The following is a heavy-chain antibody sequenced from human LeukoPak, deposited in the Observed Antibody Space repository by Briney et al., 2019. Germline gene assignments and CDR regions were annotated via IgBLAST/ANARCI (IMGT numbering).Heavy chain of an antibody. V-gene: IGHV1-69*13. J-gene: IGHJ4*02. CDR1: GGTFSSYA. CDR2: IIPIFGTA. D-gene: IGHD3-10*01. Sequence: GASVKVSCKASGGTFSSYAISWVRQAPGQGLEWMGGIIPIFGTANYAQKFQGRVTITADESTSTAYMELSSLRSEDTAVYYCASGSGGRGQPGSDYWGQGTLVTVSS. CDR3: ASGSGGRGQPGSDY.